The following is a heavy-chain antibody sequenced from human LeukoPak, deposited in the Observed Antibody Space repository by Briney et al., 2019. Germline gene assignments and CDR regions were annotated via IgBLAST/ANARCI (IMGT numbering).Heavy chain of an antibody. CDR1: GGSISSYY. CDR3: ARGSRYCSSTSCSFDY. D-gene: IGHD2-2*01. J-gene: IGHJ4*02. CDR2: VYYSGST. V-gene: IGHV4-59*12. Sequence: SETLSLTCTVSGGSISSYYWSWIRQPPGKGLEWIGYVYYSGSTNYNPSLKSRVTISVDTSKNQFSLKLSSVTAADTAVYYCARGSRYCSSTSCSFDYWGQGTLVTVSS.